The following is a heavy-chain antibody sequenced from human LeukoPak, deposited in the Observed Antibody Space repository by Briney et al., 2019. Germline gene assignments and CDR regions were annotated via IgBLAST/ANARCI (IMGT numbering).Heavy chain of an antibody. CDR1: GFTFSSYW. V-gene: IGHV3-74*01. Sequence: GGSLRLSCAASGFTFSSYWMHWVRQAPGKRLVWISRSNSDGSSTIDADSVKGRFTISRDNAKNTLYLQMNSLRAEGTAVYYCARRGERRGFDYWGQGTLVTVSS. J-gene: IGHJ4*02. CDR2: SNSDGSST. CDR3: ARRGERRGFDY. D-gene: IGHD1-1*01.